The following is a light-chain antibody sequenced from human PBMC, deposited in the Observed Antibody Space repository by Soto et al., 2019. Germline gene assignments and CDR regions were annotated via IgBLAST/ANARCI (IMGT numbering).Light chain of an antibody. V-gene: IGKV1-5*03. CDR1: QTISSW. CDR3: QQYGRSPWT. CDR2: KAS. Sequence: DIQMTQSPSTLSGSVGDRVTITCRASQTISSWLAWYQQKPGKAPKLLIYKASTLKSGVPSRFSGSASGTDFTLTISRLEPEDFAVYYCQQYGRSPWTFGQGTKVDIK. J-gene: IGKJ1*01.